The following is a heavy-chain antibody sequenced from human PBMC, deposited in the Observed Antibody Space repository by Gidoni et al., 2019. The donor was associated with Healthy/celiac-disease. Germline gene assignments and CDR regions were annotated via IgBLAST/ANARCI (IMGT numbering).Heavy chain of an antibody. Sequence: QVQLVESGGGGVQPGRSLRLSCAASGFTFSSYGMHWGRQAPGKGLEWVAVISYDGSNKYYADSVKGRFTISRDNSKNTLYLQMNSLRAEDTAVYYCAKPPSPYYYYYYMDVWGKGTTVTVSS. CDR2: ISYDGSNK. CDR3: AKPPSPYYYYYYMDV. D-gene: IGHD6-6*01. J-gene: IGHJ6*03. V-gene: IGHV3-30*18. CDR1: GFTFSSYG.